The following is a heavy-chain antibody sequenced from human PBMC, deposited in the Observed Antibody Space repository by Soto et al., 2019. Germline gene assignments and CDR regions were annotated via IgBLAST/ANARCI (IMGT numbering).Heavy chain of an antibody. CDR1: GFTFSGYW. J-gene: IGHJ4*02. V-gene: IGHV3-74*01. D-gene: IGHD3-22*01. CDR3: TRALDGMIPTAY. Sequence: EVQLVESGGGLVQPGGSLRLSCAASGFTFSGYWMHWVRQAPGKGLTWVSRINSDGTYTSSADSVRGRLTISRDDARNTLYLQMNSLRIEDTAVYYCTRALDGMIPTAYWGQGTLVTVSS. CDR2: INSDGTYT.